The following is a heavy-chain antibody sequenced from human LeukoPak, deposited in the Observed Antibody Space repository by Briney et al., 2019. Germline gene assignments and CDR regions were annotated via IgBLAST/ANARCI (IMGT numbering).Heavy chain of an antibody. Sequence: PGGSLRLSCAASGFTFSNYDMCWVRQAPGKGLEWVSVISGSGGFTYYADSVKGRFTISRDSSKNTLYPQMNRLRAEDTAVYSCARGLRAAAGTFGYYYHGMDVWGPGTRSPSP. V-gene: IGHV3-23*01. CDR2: ISGSGGFT. D-gene: IGHD6-13*01. CDR1: GFTFSNYD. CDR3: ARGLRAAAGTFGYYYHGMDV. J-gene: IGHJ6*02.